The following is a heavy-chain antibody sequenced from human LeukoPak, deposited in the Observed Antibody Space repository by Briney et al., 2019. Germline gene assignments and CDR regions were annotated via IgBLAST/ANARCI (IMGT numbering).Heavy chain of an antibody. CDR3: ARDPTQDGSGSYPSDY. V-gene: IGHV3-48*01. CDR1: GFTFSSYA. Sequence: GGSLRLPCEASGFTFSSYAMNWVRQAPGKGLEWVSYISSSSTTIYYADSVKGRFSISRDNAKNTLYLEMNSLRAEDTAVYYCARDPTQDGSGSYPSDYWGQGTLVTVSS. CDR2: ISSSSTTI. J-gene: IGHJ4*02. D-gene: IGHD3-10*01.